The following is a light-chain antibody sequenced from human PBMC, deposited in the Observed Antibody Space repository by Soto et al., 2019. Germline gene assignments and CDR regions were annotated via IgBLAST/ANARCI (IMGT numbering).Light chain of an antibody. CDR3: GTWDSSLSVHV. Sequence: PGQKVTISCSGTSSNIGNNYVSWYQQLPGTAPKLLIYDNNKRPSGIPDRFSGSKSGTSATLGITGLQTGDEADYYCGTWDSSLSVHVFGTGTKVTVL. J-gene: IGLJ1*01. V-gene: IGLV1-51*01. CDR2: DNN. CDR1: SSNIGNNY.